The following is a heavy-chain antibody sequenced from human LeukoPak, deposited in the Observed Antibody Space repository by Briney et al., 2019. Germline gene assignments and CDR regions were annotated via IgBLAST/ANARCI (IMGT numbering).Heavy chain of an antibody. CDR1: GGSISSSSYY. D-gene: IGHD4-17*01. J-gene: IGHJ6*03. CDR2: IYYSGST. V-gene: IGHV4-39*07. Sequence: SETLSLTCTVSGGSISSSSYYWGWIRQPPGKGLEWIGSIYYSGSTYYSPSLKSRVTISVDTSKNQFSLKLSSVTAADTAVYYCAKLHRGDYTYYYYYMDVWGKGTTVTISS. CDR3: AKLHRGDYTYYYYYMDV.